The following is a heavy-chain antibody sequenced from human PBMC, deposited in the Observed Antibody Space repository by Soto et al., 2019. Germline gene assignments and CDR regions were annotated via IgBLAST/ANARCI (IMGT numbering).Heavy chain of an antibody. CDR2: INPNSGCT. J-gene: IGHJ4*02. CDR1: GYTCTGYY. V-gene: IGHV1-2*04. D-gene: IGHD3-10*01. Sequence: ASVKVSCKASGYTCTGYYMHWVRQAPGQGHEWMGWINPNSGCTNYAQKFQGWVTMTRDTSISTAYMELSRLRSDDTAVYYCARDYYGSGSYYDHWGQGTLVTVSS. CDR3: ARDYYGSGSYYDH.